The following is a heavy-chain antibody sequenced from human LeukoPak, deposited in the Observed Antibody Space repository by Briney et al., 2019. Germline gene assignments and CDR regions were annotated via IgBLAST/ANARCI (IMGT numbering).Heavy chain of an antibody. V-gene: IGHV3-30*03. D-gene: IGHD5-18*01. CDR2: ISYDGVYR. CDR1: GFTFSTYG. Sequence: GGSLRLSCAATGFTFSTYGMHWVRQAPGKGLKWVAVISYDGVYRYYADSVKGRFTISRDNSKNTLYLQMNSPRAEDTAVYYCARGYSHGPDYWGQGTLVTVSS. J-gene: IGHJ4*02. CDR3: ARGYSHGPDY.